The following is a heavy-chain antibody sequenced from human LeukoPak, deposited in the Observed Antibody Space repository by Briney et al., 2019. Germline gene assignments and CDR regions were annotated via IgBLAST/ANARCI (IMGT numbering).Heavy chain of an antibody. J-gene: IGHJ6*01. CDR1: GGSISSGDYY. Sequence: PSQTRSLTCTVSGGSISSGDYYWSWIRQPPGKGLGWIGYIYYSGSTYYNPSLKSRVTISVDTSKNQFSLKLSSVTAADTAVYYCARVGKDIMTYYYYGMDVWGQGTTVTVSS. CDR2: IYYSGST. D-gene: IGHD3-9*01. V-gene: IGHV4-30-4*01. CDR3: ARVGKDIMTYYYYGMDV.